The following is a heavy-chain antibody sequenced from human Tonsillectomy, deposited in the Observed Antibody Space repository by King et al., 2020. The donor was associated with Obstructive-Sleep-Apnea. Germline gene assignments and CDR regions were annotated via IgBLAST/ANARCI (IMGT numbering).Heavy chain of an antibody. CDR1: GGSISSSSYY. J-gene: IGHJ4*02. Sequence: QLQESGPGLVKPSETLSLTCTVSGGSISSSSYYWGWIRQPPGKGLEWIGSIYYSGSTFYSPSLKSRVSISVDTAKNQFSLKMTSVTAADTAVFYCARAMRRYENSGDYYYYFDYWGQGTLVTVSS. CDR2: IYYSGST. V-gene: IGHV4-39*07. CDR3: ARAMRRYENSGDYYYYFDY. D-gene: IGHD3-22*01.